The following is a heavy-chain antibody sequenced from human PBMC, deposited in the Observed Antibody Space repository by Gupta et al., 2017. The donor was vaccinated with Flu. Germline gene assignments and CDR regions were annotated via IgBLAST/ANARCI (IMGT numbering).Heavy chain of an antibody. J-gene: IGHJ4*02. CDR3: VKVESAESGPFDY. D-gene: IGHD3-3*01. V-gene: IGHV3-9*01. Sequence: GRFTISRDNAQNSLYLQMSSLRPEDTALYYCVKVESAESGPFDYWGQGTLVTVSS.